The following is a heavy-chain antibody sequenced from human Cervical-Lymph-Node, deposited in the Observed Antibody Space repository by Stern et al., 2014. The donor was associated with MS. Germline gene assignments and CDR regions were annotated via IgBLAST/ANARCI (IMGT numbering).Heavy chain of an antibody. D-gene: IGHD1-26*01. V-gene: IGHV3-13*01. CDR1: GFTFSSYD. CDR2: MGTAGDT. Sequence: VQLVESGGGLVQPGGSLRLSCAASGFTFSSYDMHWVRQATGKGLEWVSAMGTAGDTYYPGSVKGRFTISRENAKNSLYLQMNSLRAGDTAVYYCARASGSLLGYWGQGTLVTVSS. CDR3: ARASGSLLGY. J-gene: IGHJ4*02.